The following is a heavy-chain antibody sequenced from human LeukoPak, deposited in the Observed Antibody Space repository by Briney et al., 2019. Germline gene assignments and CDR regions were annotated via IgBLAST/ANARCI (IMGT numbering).Heavy chain of an antibody. CDR3: ARRGCSSYSFYLIRGVNPDPFDY. D-gene: IGHD2-2*01. J-gene: IGHJ4*02. CDR1: GGSISSSSYD. CDR2: IYYSGST. V-gene: IGHV4-39*01. Sequence: SETLSLTCTVSGGSISSSSYDWGWIRQPPGKGLEWIGSIYYSGSTYYNPSLKSRVTISVDTSKNQFSLKLSSVTAADTAVYYCARRGCSSYSFYLIRGVNPDPFDYWGQGTLVTVSS.